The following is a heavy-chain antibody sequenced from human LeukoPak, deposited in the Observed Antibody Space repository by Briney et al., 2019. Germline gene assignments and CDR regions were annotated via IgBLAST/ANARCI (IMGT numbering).Heavy chain of an antibody. J-gene: IGHJ6*02. D-gene: IGHD6-6*01. CDR3: ARDRIAARPVYYYDMDV. CDR2: IWYDGSDK. Sequence: TGGSLRLSCAASGFIFSSYGMHWVRQAPGKGLEWVAVIWYDGSDKYYADSVKGRFTISRDNSKNTLYLQMNSLRAEDTAVYNCARDRIAARPVYYYDMDVWGQGTTVTVS. CDR1: GFIFSSYG. V-gene: IGHV3-33*01.